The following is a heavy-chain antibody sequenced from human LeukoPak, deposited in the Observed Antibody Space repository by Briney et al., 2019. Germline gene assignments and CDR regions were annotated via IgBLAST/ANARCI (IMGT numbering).Heavy chain of an antibody. V-gene: IGHV3-21*01. J-gene: IGHJ4*02. D-gene: IGHD5-18*01. CDR2: ISSSSSYI. CDR3: ARDLNEGYSHGFY. CDR1: GFIFGDYA. Sequence: LSSKTSGFIFGDYAVGWLRQAPGKGLEWVSSISSSSSYIYYADSVKGRFTISRDNAKNSMYLQMNSLRAEDTAVYYCARDLNEGYSHGFYWGQGTQVTVSS.